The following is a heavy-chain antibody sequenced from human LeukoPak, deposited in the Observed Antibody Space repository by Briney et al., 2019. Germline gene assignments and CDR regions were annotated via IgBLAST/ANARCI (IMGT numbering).Heavy chain of an antibody. CDR2: INTNTGNP. Sequence: ASVKVSCKASGYTFTSYYMHWVRQAPGQGLEWMGWINTNTGNPTYAQGFTGRFVFSLDTSVSTAYLQISSLKAEDTAVYYCARRGYSYGSVSIDYWGQGTLVTVSS. CDR1: GYTFTSYY. J-gene: IGHJ4*02. CDR3: ARRGYSYGSVSIDY. D-gene: IGHD5-18*01. V-gene: IGHV7-4-1*02.